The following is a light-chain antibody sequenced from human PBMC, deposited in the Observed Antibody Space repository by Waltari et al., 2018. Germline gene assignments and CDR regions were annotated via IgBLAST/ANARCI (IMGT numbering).Light chain of an antibody. CDR2: QVS. CDR3: MQGTHWPPYT. J-gene: IGKJ2*01. CDR1: QSLVKRDGNTY. Sequence: DVVLTQSPLSLAVTLGQPASISCRSSQSLVKRDGNTYLNWFQQRPGHSPRRLIYQVSNRDSRVPDRFSGSGSDTDFTLKISRVEAEDVGVYYCMQGTHWPPYTFGQGTKLEIK. V-gene: IGKV2-30*01.